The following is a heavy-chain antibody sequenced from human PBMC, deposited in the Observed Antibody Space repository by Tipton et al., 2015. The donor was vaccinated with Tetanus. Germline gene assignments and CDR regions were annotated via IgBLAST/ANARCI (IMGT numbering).Heavy chain of an antibody. CDR3: AKASPQRGGYLHYYYGMDV. J-gene: IGHJ6*02. V-gene: IGHV3-23*01. CDR1: GFAFSSYA. D-gene: IGHD3-22*01. Sequence: SLRLSCAASGFAFSSYAMSWVRQAPGKGLEWVSAISGSGGSTYYADSVKGRFTISRDNSKNTLYLQMNSLRAEDTAVYYCAKASPQRGGYLHYYYGMDVWGQGTTVTVSS. CDR2: ISGSGGST.